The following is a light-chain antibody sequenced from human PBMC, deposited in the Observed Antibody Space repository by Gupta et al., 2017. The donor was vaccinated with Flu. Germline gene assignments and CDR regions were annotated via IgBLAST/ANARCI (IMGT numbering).Light chain of an antibody. J-gene: IGKJ1*01. CDR2: KAS. CDR3: QQYNSYSGT. CDR1: QSISSW. Sequence: DIQMTQSPPTLSASVGDRVTITCRASQSISSWLAWYQQKPGKAPKVLIYKASSLQSGVPSRFSGSGSGTEFTLTISSLQPDDFATYYCQQYNSYSGTFGQGTKVEIK. V-gene: IGKV1-5*03.